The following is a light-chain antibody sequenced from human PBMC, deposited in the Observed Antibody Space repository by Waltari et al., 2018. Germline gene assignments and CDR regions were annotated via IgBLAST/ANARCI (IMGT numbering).Light chain of an antibody. V-gene: IGKV1-12*01. CDR3: QQAHTFPYT. CDR1: QGVTTW. Sequence: DIQMTQSLSSVSASVGDRVNITCRASQGVTTWLAWYQQKPGEAPKLLIYAASRLQSGVPSRFTGSGYGTDFALTISSLQPEDFATYYCQQAHTFPYTFGQGTKLEI. CDR2: AAS. J-gene: IGKJ2*01.